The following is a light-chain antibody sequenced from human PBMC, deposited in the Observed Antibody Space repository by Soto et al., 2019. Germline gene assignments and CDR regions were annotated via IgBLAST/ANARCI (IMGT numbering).Light chain of an antibody. J-gene: IGLJ2*01. Sequence: QSALTQPASVSGSPGQSITISCTGTSSDVGSYNLVSWYQQHPGKAPKLMIYEVSKLPSGVSNRFSGSKSGNTASLTISGLQAEDEADYYCCSYAGSSTAVFGGGTKLTLL. CDR3: CSYAGSSTAV. CDR1: SSDVGSYNL. V-gene: IGLV2-23*02. CDR2: EVS.